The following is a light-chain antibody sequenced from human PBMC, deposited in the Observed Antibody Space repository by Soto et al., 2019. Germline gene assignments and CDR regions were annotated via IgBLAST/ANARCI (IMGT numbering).Light chain of an antibody. CDR1: SSDIGRYNY. V-gene: IGLV2-14*01. CDR3: NSYTSSSTRV. Sequence: QSALTQPASVSGSPGQSISISCTGTSSDIGRYNYVSWYQHHPGKAPKLMIYEVSNRPSGVSDRFSASKSDNTASLTISGLQTEDKADYYCNSYTSSSTRVFGGGTTLTVL. CDR2: EVS. J-gene: IGLJ3*02.